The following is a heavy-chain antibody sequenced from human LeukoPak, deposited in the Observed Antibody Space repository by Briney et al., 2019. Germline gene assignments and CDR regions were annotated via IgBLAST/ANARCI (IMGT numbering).Heavy chain of an antibody. CDR2: MNPNSGNT. J-gene: IGHJ4*02. Sequence: ASVKVSCKASGYTFTGYYMHWVRQATGQGLEWMGWMNPNSGNTGYAQKFQGRVTMTRNTSISTAYMELSSLRSEDTAVYYCARLYYYDSSGYPYFDYWGQGTLVTVSS. V-gene: IGHV1-8*02. D-gene: IGHD3-22*01. CDR3: ARLYYYDSSGYPYFDY. CDR1: GYTFTGYY.